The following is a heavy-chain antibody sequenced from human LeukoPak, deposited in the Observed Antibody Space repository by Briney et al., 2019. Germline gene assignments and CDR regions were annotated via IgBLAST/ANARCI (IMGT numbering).Heavy chain of an antibody. Sequence: GGSLRLSCAASGFTFSSYAMNWVRQAPGKGLEWVSAIDTSGERTYYADSMKGRFTISRDNSMNTVNLQMNSLRAEDTAVYFCARSAWAPAGLGNFDYWGRGALVTVSA. V-gene: IGHV3-23*01. CDR3: ARSAWAPAGLGNFDY. J-gene: IGHJ4*02. CDR1: GFTFSSYA. CDR2: IDTSGERT. D-gene: IGHD6-13*01.